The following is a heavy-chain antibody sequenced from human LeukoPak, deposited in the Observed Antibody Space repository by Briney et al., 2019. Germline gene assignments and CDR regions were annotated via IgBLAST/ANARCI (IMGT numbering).Heavy chain of an antibody. CDR2: ISGSGGST. V-gene: IGHV3-23*01. J-gene: IGHJ4*02. CDR3: AKDRLVWFGELGY. Sequence: PGGSLRLSCAASGFTFSSYGMSWVRQAPGKGLEWVSAISGSGGSTYYADSVKGRFTISRDNSKNTLYLQMNSLRVEDTAVYYCAKDRLVWFGELGYWGQGTLVTVSS. CDR1: GFTFSSYG. D-gene: IGHD3-10*01.